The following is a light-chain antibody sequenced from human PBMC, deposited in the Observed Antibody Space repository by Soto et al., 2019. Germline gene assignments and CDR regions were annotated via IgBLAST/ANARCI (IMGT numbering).Light chain of an antibody. CDR2: DVD. J-gene: IGLJ3*02. CDR1: SSDIGAYKF. V-gene: IGLV2-14*01. Sequence: QSVLTQPASVSGSPGQSITISCTGTSSDIGAYKFVSWYQQYPGKAPKLMIYDVDNRPSGVSNRFSGSKSGNTASLTISGLQAEDEANYYCISYTGSATPWVFGGGTKLTVL. CDR3: ISYTGSATPWV.